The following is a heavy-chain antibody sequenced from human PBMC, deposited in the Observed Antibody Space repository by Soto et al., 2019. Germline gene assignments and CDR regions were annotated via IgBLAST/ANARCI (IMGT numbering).Heavy chain of an antibody. D-gene: IGHD2-21*02. CDR2: ISHDGSNK. V-gene: IGHV3-30*18. J-gene: IGHJ4*02. CDR3: AKDATKTSVVTSSLGY. Sequence: GGSLRLSCAASGFTFSSYGMHWVRQAPGKGLEWVAVISHDGSNKYYADSVKGRFTISRDNSKNTLYLQMNSLRAEDTAVYFCAKDATKTSVVTSSLGYWGQGTLVTVSS. CDR1: GFTFSSYG.